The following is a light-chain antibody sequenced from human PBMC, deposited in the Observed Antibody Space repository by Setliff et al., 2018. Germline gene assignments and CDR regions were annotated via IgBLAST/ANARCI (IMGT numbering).Light chain of an antibody. CDR2: KAS. CDR1: QSISSW. Sequence: DIQMTQSPSALSASVGDRVTITCRASQSISSWLAWYQQKPGKAPKLLIYKASSLESGVPSRFSGSESGTQFTLTISSLQPDDFATYYCQQYNSYPWTFGQGT. J-gene: IGKJ1*01. V-gene: IGKV1-5*03. CDR3: QQYNSYPWT.